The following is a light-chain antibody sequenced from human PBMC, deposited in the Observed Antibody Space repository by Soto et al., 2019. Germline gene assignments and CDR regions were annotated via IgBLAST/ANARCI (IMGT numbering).Light chain of an antibody. Sequence: DIVMTQSPDSVAVSLGERATVNCKSSQSLFHSPDNMNYLAWYQQRPGQPPRLLIYWASTRESGVPDRFSGSGSGTDFTLTISGLQAEDVAVYYCQQYYSPPLTFGGGTKVEIK. J-gene: IGKJ4*01. CDR3: QQYYSPPLT. CDR2: WAS. CDR1: QSLFHSPDNMNY. V-gene: IGKV4-1*01.